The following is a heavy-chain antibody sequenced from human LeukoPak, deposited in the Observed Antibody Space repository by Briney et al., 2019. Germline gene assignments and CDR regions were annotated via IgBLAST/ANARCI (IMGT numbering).Heavy chain of an antibody. V-gene: IGHV4-59*01. CDR3: ARSQYYSYDY. Sequence: SETLSLTCTVSGGSISYYYWSWMRQPPGKVLEWIGYIYYSGSTNYNPSLKSRVTISVDTSKNQFSLRLSSVTAADTAIYYCARSQYYSYDYWGQGTLVTVSS. D-gene: IGHD3-10*01. CDR1: GGSISYYY. J-gene: IGHJ4*02. CDR2: IYYSGST.